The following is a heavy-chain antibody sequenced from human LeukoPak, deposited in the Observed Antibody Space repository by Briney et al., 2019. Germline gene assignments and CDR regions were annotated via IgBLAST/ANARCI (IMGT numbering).Heavy chain of an antibody. CDR3: AKEADYYDSSGYVY. CDR1: GFTFDDYA. CDR2: ISWNSGSI. V-gene: IGHV3-9*01. Sequence: GGSLRLSCAASGFTFDDYAMHWVRQAPGKGLEWVSGISWNSGSIGYADSVKGRFTISRDNAKNSLYLQMNSLRAEDTALYYCAKEADYYDSSGYVYWGQGTLVTVSS. J-gene: IGHJ4*02. D-gene: IGHD3-22*01.